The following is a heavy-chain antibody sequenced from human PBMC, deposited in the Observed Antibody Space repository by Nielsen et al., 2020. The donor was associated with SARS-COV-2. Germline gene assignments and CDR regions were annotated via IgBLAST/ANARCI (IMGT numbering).Heavy chain of an antibody. CDR2: ISSSSSYT. CDR3: ARRDCSGGSCYSAFDI. V-gene: IGHV3-11*03. D-gene: IGHD2-15*01. CDR1: GFTFSDYY. J-gene: IGHJ3*02. Sequence: GESLKISCAASGFTFSDYYMSWIRQAPGKGLEWVSYISSSSSYTNYADSVKGRFTISRDNAKNSLYLQMNSLRAEDTAVYYCARRDCSGGSCYSAFDIWGQGTMVTVSS.